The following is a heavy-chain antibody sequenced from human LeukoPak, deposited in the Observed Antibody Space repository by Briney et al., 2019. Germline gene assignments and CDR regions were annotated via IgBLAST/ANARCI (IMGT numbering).Heavy chain of an antibody. D-gene: IGHD3-3*01. J-gene: IGHJ4*02. Sequence: SETLSLTCTVSGGSISSYYWSWIRQPPGKGLEWIGYIYYSGSTNYNPSLKSRVTISVDTSKNQFSLKLSSVAAADTAVYYCARRYYDFWSGYYSFDYWGQGTLVTVSS. CDR3: ARRYYDFWSGYYSFDY. CDR1: GGSISSYY. CDR2: IYYSGST. V-gene: IGHV4-59*01.